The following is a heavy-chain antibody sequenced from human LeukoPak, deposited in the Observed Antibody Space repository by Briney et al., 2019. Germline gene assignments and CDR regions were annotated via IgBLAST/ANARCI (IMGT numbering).Heavy chain of an antibody. Sequence: PGRSLRLSCAASGFTFDDYAMHWVRQAPGKGLEWVSGISWNSGSIGYADSVKGRFTISRDNAKNSLYLQMNSLRAEDTAVYYCARDSFPMAEPLLSYYYDSSGYYYPPPAYWGQGTLVTVSS. V-gene: IGHV3-9*01. J-gene: IGHJ4*02. CDR1: GFTFDDYA. D-gene: IGHD3-22*01. CDR3: ARDSFPMAEPLLSYYYDSSGYYYPPPAY. CDR2: ISWNSGSI.